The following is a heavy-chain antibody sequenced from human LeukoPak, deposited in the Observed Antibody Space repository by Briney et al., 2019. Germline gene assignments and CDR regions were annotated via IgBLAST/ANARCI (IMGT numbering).Heavy chain of an antibody. CDR3: ARDSGSYYYYYYYMDV. D-gene: IGHD1-26*01. CDR1: GFTFSSYE. Sequence: GGSLRLSCAASGFTFSSYEMNWVRQAPGKGLEWVSYISSSGSTIYYADSVKGRFTISRDNAENTLYLQMNSLRAEDTAVYYCARDSGSYYYYYYYMDVWGKGTTVTVSS. CDR2: ISSSGSTI. V-gene: IGHV3-48*03. J-gene: IGHJ6*03.